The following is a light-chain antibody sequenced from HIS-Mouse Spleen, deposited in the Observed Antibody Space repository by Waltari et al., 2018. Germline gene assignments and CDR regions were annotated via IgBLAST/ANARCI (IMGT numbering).Light chain of an antibody. V-gene: IGLV2-14*03. Sequence: VSPGQSITISCTGTSSDVGGYNYVSWYQQHPGKAPKLMIYDVSNRPSGVSNRFSGSKSGNTASLTISGLQAEDEADYYCSSYTSSSFNVVFGGGTKLTVL. J-gene: IGLJ2*01. CDR2: DVS. CDR3: SSYTSSSFNVV. CDR1: SSDVGGYNY.